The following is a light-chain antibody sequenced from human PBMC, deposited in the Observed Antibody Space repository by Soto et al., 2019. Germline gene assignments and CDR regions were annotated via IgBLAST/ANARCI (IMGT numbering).Light chain of an antibody. CDR1: SSDIGGYNY. V-gene: IGLV2-14*01. CDR3: ASYSGRYTFV. J-gene: IGLJ1*01. Sequence: QSALTQPASVSGSPGQSITISYTGTSSDIGGYNYVSWYQQHPGQAPKLMIFEVSNRPSGVSNRFSGSKSGNTASLTISGLQPEDEADYYCASYSGRYTFVFGTGTKLTVL. CDR2: EVS.